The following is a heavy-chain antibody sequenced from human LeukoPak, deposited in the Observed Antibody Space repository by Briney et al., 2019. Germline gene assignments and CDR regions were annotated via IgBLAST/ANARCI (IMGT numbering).Heavy chain of an antibody. CDR3: ARDYGSGPRFGAFDI. CDR1: GYTFTSYG. CDR2: ISAYNGNT. J-gene: IGHJ3*02. Sequence: ASVKVSCKASGYTFTSYGISWVRQAPGQGLEWMGWISAYNGNTNYAQKLQGRVTMTTDTSTSTAYMELRSLRSDDTAVYYCARDYGSGPRFGAFDIWGQGTMVTGSS. V-gene: IGHV1-18*01. D-gene: IGHD3-10*01.